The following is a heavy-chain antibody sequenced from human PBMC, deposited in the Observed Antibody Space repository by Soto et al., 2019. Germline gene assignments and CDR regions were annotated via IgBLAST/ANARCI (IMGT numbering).Heavy chain of an antibody. CDR3: ARVGLVYYYYYMDV. V-gene: IGHV4-34*01. CDR2: INHSGST. CDR1: GGSFSGYY. Sequence: SETLSLTCAVYGGSFSGYYWSWIRQPPGKGLEWIGEINHSGSTNYNPSLKSRVTISVDTSKNQFSLKLSSVTAADTAVYYCARVGLVYYYYYMDVWGKGTTVTVS. D-gene: IGHD6-6*01. J-gene: IGHJ6*03.